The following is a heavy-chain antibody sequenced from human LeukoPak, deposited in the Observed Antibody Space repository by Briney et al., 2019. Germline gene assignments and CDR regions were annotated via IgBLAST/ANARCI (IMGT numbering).Heavy chain of an antibody. CDR1: GFTFSSFS. V-gene: IGHV3-48*01. Sequence: GGSLRLSCAASGFTFSSFSMNWVRQAPGKGLEWVSFITGSSSTIYHADSVKGRFTISRDNAKNSLYLQMNSLRAEDTAVYYCASCSSTNCYWGQGTLVTVSS. J-gene: IGHJ4*02. CDR2: ITGSSSTI. D-gene: IGHD2-2*01. CDR3: ASCSSTNCY.